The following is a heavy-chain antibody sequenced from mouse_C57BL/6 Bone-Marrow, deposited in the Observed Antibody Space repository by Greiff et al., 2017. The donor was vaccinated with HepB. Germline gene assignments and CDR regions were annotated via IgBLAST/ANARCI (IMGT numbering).Heavy chain of an antibody. CDR1: GFTFSDYG. V-gene: IGHV5-17*01. CDR2: ISSGSSTI. D-gene: IGHD1-1*01. J-gene: IGHJ4*01. CDR3: AREDYYGKDYAMDY. Sequence: DVHLVESGGGLVKPGGSLKLSCAASGFTFSDYGMHWVRQAPEKGLEWVAYISSGSSTIYYADTVKGRFTISRDNAKNTLFLQMTRLRSEDTAMYYCAREDYYGKDYAMDYWGQGTSVTVSS.